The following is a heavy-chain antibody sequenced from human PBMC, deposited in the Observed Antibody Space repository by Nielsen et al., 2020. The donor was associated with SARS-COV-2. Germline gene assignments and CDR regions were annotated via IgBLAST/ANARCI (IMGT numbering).Heavy chain of an antibody. Sequence: SETLPLTCAVYGGSFSGYYWSWIRHPPGKGLEWIGEINHSGSTNYNPSLKSRVTISVDTSKNQFSLKLSSVTAADTAVYYCARRSSGWYWFDPWGQGTLVTVSS. J-gene: IGHJ5*02. CDR3: ARRSSGWYWFDP. CDR1: GGSFSGYY. D-gene: IGHD6-19*01. V-gene: IGHV4-34*01. CDR2: INHSGST.